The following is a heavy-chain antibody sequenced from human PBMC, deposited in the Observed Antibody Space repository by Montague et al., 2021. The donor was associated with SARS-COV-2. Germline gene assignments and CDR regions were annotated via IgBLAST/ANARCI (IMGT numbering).Heavy chain of an antibody. D-gene: IGHD4-23*01. CDR3: ARWDPQTLTLIGLRGKSASDY. J-gene: IGHJ4*02. V-gene: IGHV4-34*01. CDR2: INHSGTTNN. Sequence: SETLSLTCAVYGGSFSGYYWTWIRQSPGKGLEWIAEINHSGTTNNNFNPSLRSRVTISVDTSKSQFSLKLSSVTAADTGVYYCARWDPQTLTLIGLRGKSASDYWGQGTLVTVSS. CDR1: GGSFSGYY.